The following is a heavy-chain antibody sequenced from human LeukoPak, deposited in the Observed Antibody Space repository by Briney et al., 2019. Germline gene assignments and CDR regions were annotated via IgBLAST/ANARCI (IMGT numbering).Heavy chain of an antibody. CDR1: GYSFTNYW. Sequence: GESLKISCKGSGYSFTNYWIGWVRQMPGKGLEWMGIIYPGDSDTTYSPSFQGHVTISADKSINTAYLQWSSLKASDTAMYYCARHLRAYSSSWYFDYWGQGTLVTVSS. J-gene: IGHJ4*02. V-gene: IGHV5-51*01. CDR2: IYPGDSDT. CDR3: ARHLRAYSSSWYFDY. D-gene: IGHD6-13*01.